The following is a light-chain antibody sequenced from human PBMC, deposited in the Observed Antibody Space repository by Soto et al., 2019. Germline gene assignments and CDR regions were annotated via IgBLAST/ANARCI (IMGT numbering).Light chain of an antibody. Sequence: QAVVTQAPSASGTPGQRVTISCSGNNSNVGKNTVNWYQQLPGMAPKLLIYMNNQRPSGVPDRFSGSKSGTSASLAISGLQSEDEGKYYCATWDDSLNGVMFGGGTKVTVL. J-gene: IGLJ3*02. CDR3: ATWDDSLNGVM. V-gene: IGLV1-44*01. CDR1: NSNVGKNT. CDR2: MNN.